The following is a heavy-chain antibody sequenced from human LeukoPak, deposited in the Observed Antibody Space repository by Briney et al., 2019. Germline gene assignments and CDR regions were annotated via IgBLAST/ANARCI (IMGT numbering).Heavy chain of an antibody. J-gene: IGHJ4*02. D-gene: IGHD5-24*01. Sequence: PSETLSLTCTVSGGSISSSSYYWGWIRQPPGKGLEWIGSTYYSGSTYYNPSLKSRVTISVDTSKNQFSLKLSSVTAADTAVYYCASLRDGYNPPYWGQGTLVTVSS. CDR1: GGSISSSSYY. CDR3: ASLRDGYNPPY. CDR2: TYYSGST. V-gene: IGHV4-39*01.